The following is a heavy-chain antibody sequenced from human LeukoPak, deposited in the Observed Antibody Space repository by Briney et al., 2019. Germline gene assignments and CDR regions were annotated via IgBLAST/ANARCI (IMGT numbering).Heavy chain of an antibody. CDR2: INHSGST. Sequence: SETLSLTCAVYGGSFSGYYWSWIRQPPGKGLEWIGEINHSGSTNYNPSLKSRVTISVDTSKNQFSLKLSSVTAADTAVYYCARGGYCSSTSCWRSMDVWGKGTTVTVSS. CDR1: GGSFSGYY. V-gene: IGHV4-34*01. D-gene: IGHD2-2*01. J-gene: IGHJ6*03. CDR3: ARGGYCSSTSCWRSMDV.